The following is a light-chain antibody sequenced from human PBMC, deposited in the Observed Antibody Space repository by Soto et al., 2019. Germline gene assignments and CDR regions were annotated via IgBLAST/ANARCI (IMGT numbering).Light chain of an antibody. CDR1: QSVSSY. V-gene: IGKV3-11*01. CDR3: QQPSNWQWT. J-gene: IGKJ1*01. CDR2: DAS. Sequence: EIVLTQSPATLSLSPGERATLSCRASQSVSSYLAWYQQKPGQAPRLLIYDASNRATGIPARFSGSGSGTDFTLTISSLEPEDFAVYYCQQPSNWQWTFGHGTKV.